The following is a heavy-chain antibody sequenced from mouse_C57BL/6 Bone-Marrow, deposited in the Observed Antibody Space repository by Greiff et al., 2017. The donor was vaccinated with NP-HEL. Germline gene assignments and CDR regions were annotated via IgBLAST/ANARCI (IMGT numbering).Heavy chain of an antibody. J-gene: IGHJ3*01. CDR2: ISYSGST. CDR3: ARGGGSSSAWFAY. V-gene: IGHV3-1*01. D-gene: IGHD1-1*01. CDR1: GYSITSGYD. Sequence: EVQLQESGPGMVKPSQSLSLTCTVTGYSITSGYDWHWIRHFPGNKLEWMGYISYSGSTNYNPSLKSRISITHDTSKNHFFLKLNSVTTEDTATYYCARGGGSSSAWFAYWGQGTLVTVSA.